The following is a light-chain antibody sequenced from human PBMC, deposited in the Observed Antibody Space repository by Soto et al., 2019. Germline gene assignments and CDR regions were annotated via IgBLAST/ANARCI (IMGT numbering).Light chain of an antibody. Sequence: EIVLTQSPGTLSLSPGERATLSCRASQSVSSSYLAWYQQKPGQAPRLLIYGASSRATGIPDRFSGSGSGTDFTLTISRPEPEDLGVNYCHQYGSSPLYTFGQGTKLEIK. V-gene: IGKV3-20*01. J-gene: IGKJ2*01. CDR1: QSVSSSY. CDR2: GAS. CDR3: HQYGSSPLYT.